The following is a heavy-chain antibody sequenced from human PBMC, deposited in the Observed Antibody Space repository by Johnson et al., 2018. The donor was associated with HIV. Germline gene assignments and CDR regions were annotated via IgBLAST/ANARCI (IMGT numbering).Heavy chain of an antibody. J-gene: IGHJ3*02. D-gene: IGHD3-22*01. CDR3: AKDYYSDSSGYYYEGRSDAFDI. CDR1: GFTFSSYG. CDR2: IRYDGGST. V-gene: IGHV3-30*02. Sequence: QVQLVESGGGVVQPGGSLRLSCAASGFTFSSYGMRWVRQAPGKGLEWVTVIRYDGGSTCYAEFVQGRFTISRYNSKNTMYLQMNSLRVEDPAVYYCAKDYYSDSSGYYYEGRSDAFDIWGQGTMVTVSS.